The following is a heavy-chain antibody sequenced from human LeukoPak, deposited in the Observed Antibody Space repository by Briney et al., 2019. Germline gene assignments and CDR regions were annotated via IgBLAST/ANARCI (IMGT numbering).Heavy chain of an antibody. CDR3: ARRLWIRYDSSGYYPEFDY. Sequence: PSETLSLTCTVSGGSISSSSYYWGWIRQPPGEGLEWIGSIYYSGSTYYNPSLKSRVTISVDTSKNQFSLKLSSVTAADTAVYYCARRLWIRYDSSGYYPEFDYWGQGTLVTVSS. J-gene: IGHJ4*02. CDR2: IYYSGST. D-gene: IGHD3-22*01. CDR1: GGSISSSSYY. V-gene: IGHV4-39*01.